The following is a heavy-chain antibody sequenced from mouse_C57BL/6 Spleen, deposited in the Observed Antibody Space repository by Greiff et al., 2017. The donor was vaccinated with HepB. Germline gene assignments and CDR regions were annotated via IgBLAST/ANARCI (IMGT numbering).Heavy chain of an antibody. J-gene: IGHJ2*01. D-gene: IGHD1-1*01. CDR3: AEGGYGSPDY. Sequence: LQESGAELVRPGASVKLSCKASGYTFTDYYINWVKQRPGQGLEWIARIYPGSGNTYYNEKFKGKATLTAEKSSSTAYMQLSSLTSEDSAVYFCAEGGYGSPDYWGQGTTLTVSS. CDR1: GYTFTDYY. V-gene: IGHV1-76*01. CDR2: IYPGSGNT.